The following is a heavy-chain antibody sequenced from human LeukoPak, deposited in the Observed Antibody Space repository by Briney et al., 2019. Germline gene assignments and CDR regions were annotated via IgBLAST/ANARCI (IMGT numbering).Heavy chain of an antibody. CDR3: ARDPMYYYGSGSYYDLDY. CDR1: GFTFSSYG. Sequence: GGSLRLSCAASGFTFSSYGMHWVRQAPGKGLEWVAVIWYDGSNKCYADSVKGRFTISRDNSKNTLYLQMNSLRAEDTAVYYCARDPMYYYGSGSYYDLDYWGQGTLVTVSS. J-gene: IGHJ4*02. CDR2: IWYDGSNK. V-gene: IGHV3-33*01. D-gene: IGHD3-10*01.